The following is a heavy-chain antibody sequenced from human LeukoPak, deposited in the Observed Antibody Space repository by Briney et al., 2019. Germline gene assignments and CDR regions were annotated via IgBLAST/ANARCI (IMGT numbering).Heavy chain of an antibody. CDR3: ARGAWDTAQREPFDY. Sequence: NPSETLSLTCTVSGGSISSYYWSWIRQPAGKGLEWIGRIYTSGSTNYNPSLKSRVTMSVDTSKNQFSLKLSSVTAADTAVYYCARGAWDTAQREPFDYWGQGTLVTVSS. CDR2: IYTSGST. CDR1: GGSISSYY. D-gene: IGHD5-18*01. V-gene: IGHV4-4*07. J-gene: IGHJ4*02.